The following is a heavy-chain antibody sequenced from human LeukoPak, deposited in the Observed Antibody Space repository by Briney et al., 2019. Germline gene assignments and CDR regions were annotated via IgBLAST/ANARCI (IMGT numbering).Heavy chain of an antibody. CDR3: ARDQVPVLRYFDWLPAYYFDY. D-gene: IGHD3-9*01. CDR1: GFTFSSYG. CDR2: IWYDGSNK. V-gene: IGHV3-33*01. J-gene: IGHJ4*02. Sequence: GGSLRLSCAASGFTFSSYGMHWVRQAPGKGLEWVAVIWYDGSNKYYADSVKGRFTISRDNSKNTLYLQMISLRAEDTAVYYCARDQVPVLRYFDWLPAYYFDYWGQGTLVTVSS.